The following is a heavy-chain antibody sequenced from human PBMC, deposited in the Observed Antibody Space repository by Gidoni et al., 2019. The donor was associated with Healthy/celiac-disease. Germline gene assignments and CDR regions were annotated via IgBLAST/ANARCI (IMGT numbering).Heavy chain of an antibody. Sequence: QLQLQESGPGLVKPSATLSLTCTVAGGSISSSSYYWGWIRQPPGKGREWIGSIYYSGSTYYNPSLKSRVTISVDTSKNQFSLKLSSVTAADTAVYYCARSQGSGWYDYWGQGTLVTVSS. CDR2: IYYSGST. CDR1: GGSISSSSYY. J-gene: IGHJ4*02. D-gene: IGHD6-19*01. V-gene: IGHV4-39*01. CDR3: ARSQGSGWYDY.